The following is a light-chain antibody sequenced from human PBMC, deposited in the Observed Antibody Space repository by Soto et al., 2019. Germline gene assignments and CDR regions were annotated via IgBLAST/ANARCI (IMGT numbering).Light chain of an antibody. CDR2: EVN. CDR1: SRDVGGYDY. Sequence: QSVLTQPASVSGSPGQSITISCTGTSRDVGGYDYVSWYQHHPGKAPKVMIYEVNNRPSGVSDRFSGSKSGNTASLTISGLQAEDEADYFCSSYTSSSTYVVFGGGTKLTVL. V-gene: IGLV2-14*01. CDR3: SSYTSSSTYVV. J-gene: IGLJ2*01.